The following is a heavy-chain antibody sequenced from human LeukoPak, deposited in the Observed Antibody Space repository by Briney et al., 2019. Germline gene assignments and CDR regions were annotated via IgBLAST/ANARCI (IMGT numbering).Heavy chain of an antibody. D-gene: IGHD3-10*01. J-gene: IGHJ4*02. Sequence: ASVKVSCKASGYTFTSYDINWVRQATGQGLAWMGWMNPNSGNTGYAQKFQGRGTMTRNTSISTAYMELRSLRSEDTAVYYCARGMLYYYGSGSYYNEDYWGQGTLVTVSS. CDR3: ARGMLYYYGSGSYYNEDY. CDR1: GYTFTSYD. V-gene: IGHV1-8*01. CDR2: MNPNSGNT.